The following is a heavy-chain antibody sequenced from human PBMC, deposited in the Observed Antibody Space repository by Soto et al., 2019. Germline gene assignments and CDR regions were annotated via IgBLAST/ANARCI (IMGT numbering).Heavy chain of an antibody. Sequence: QLQLQESGSGLVKPSQTLSLTCAVSGGSISSGGFSWSWIRQPPGKVLEWIGYISHSGNTYYNPCLKSRVTILVDSSMNQSYLRLTSVTAADTAVYYCARARDETSGPWEYYFDYWGKGTLVTVSS. CDR2: ISHSGNT. V-gene: IGHV4-30-2*01. CDR1: GGSISSGGFS. D-gene: IGHD3-22*01. J-gene: IGHJ4*02. CDR3: ARARDETSGPWEYYFDY.